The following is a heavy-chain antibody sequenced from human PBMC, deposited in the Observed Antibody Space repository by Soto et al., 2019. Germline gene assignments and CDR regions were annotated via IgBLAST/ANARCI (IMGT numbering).Heavy chain of an antibody. D-gene: IGHD3-10*01. J-gene: IGHJ4*02. CDR2: IDGSGTTK. CDR3: ARGFGRFNY. Sequence: EVQLLESGGGLVQPGGSLRLSCGVSGFTFNDFEMNWVRQAPGKGLEWLAYIDGSGTTKKYADSVRGRFTISRDNPNNSLFLQMSSLSAADKASYYCARGFGRFNYCGQGTLVSVSS. V-gene: IGHV3-48*03. CDR1: GFTFNDFE.